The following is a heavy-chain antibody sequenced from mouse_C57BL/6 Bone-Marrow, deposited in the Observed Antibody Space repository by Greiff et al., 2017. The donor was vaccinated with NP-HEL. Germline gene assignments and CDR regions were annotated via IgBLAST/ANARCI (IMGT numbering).Heavy chain of an antibody. J-gene: IGHJ1*03. Sequence: QVQLQQSGPELVKPGASVKISCKASGYTFTDYYINWVKQRPGQGLEWIGWIFPGSGSTYYNEKFKGKATLTVDKSSSTAYMLLSSLTSEDSAVYFCAGFYYYGSSHWYFDVWGTGTTVTVSS. D-gene: IGHD1-1*01. V-gene: IGHV1-75*01. CDR3: AGFYYYGSSHWYFDV. CDR2: IFPGSGST. CDR1: GYTFTDYY.